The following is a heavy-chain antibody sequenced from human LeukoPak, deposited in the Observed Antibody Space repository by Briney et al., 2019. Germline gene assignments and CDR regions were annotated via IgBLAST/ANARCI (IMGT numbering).Heavy chain of an antibody. CDR3: ARSGGSGWYSDY. CDR2: IRGDGSQK. V-gene: IGHV3-7*02. J-gene: IGHJ4*02. CDR1: GFTFSSYW. Sequence: GGSLRLSCAASGFTFSSYWMSWVRQAPGKGLEWVANIRGDGSQKYYVDSVKGRFTISRDYGKNSLYLQMNSLIDADTAVYYCARSGGSGWYSDYWGQGTLVTVSS. D-gene: IGHD6-19*01.